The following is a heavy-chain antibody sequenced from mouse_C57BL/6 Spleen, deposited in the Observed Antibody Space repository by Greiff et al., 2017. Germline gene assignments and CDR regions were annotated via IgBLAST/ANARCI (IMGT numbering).Heavy chain of an antibody. D-gene: IGHD4-1*01. V-gene: IGHV2-5*01. Sequence: VKLMESGPGLVQPSQSLSITCTVSGFSLTSYGVHWVRQSPGKGLEWLGVIWRGGSTDYNAAFMSRLSITKDNSKSQVFFKMNSLQADDTAIYYCAKKDWGGYAMDYWGQGTSVTVSS. J-gene: IGHJ4*01. CDR3: AKKDWGGYAMDY. CDR1: GFSLTSYG. CDR2: IWRGGST.